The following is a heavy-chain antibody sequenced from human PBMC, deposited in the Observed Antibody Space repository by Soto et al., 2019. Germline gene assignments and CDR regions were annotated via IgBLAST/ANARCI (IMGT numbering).Heavy chain of an antibody. CDR1: GFIFSAYF. J-gene: IGHJ4*02. Sequence: LGSGGGPVQPGGTLRLSCEASGFIFSAYFMTWVRQAPGKGLEWVSGISGPGSDTDYADSVKGRFTISRDNSKRTLFLQMCSLRDEDTAVYYGAREDGGGPFDYGSQGTLVTVCS. D-gene: IGHD3-10*01. V-gene: IGHV3-23*01. CDR2: ISGPGSDT. CDR3: AREDGGGPFDY.